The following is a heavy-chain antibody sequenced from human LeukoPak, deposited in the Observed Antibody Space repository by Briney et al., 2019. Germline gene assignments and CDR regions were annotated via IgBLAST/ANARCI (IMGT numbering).Heavy chain of an antibody. V-gene: IGHV3-30*02. J-gene: IGHJ6*03. CDR3: AKGSYYCSSSSCPQYYYYMDV. CDR2: IRYDGSDK. D-gene: IGHD2-2*01. CDR1: GFTFNSYG. Sequence: GGSLRLSCAASGFTFNSYGMHWVRQAPGKGLEWVAFIRYDGSDKYYADSVKGRLTISRDNSKNTLYLQMSSLRAEDTAVYYCAKGSYYCSSSSCPQYYYYMDVWGKGTTVTVSS.